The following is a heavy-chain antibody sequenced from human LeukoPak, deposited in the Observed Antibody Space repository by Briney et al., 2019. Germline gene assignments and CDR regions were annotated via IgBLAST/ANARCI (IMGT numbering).Heavy chain of an antibody. CDR2: IIPILGIA. J-gene: IGHJ6*03. CDR1: GGTFSSYA. V-gene: IGHV1-69*04. CDR3: ARGHYDLHYYMDV. D-gene: IGHD5-12*01. Sequence: ASVKVSCKASGGTFSSYAISWVRQAPGQGLEWMGRIIPILGIANYAQKFQGRVTITADKSTSTAYMELSSLRSEDTAVYYCARGHYDLHYYMDVWGKGTTVTVSS.